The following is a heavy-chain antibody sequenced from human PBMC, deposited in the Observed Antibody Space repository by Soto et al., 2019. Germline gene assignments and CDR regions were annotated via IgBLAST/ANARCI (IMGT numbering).Heavy chain of an antibody. V-gene: IGHV4-31*03. CDR2: IYYSGST. J-gene: IGHJ4*02. CDR3: ERVEVDTAMGTFDY. D-gene: IGHD5-18*01. CDR1: GGSISSGGYY. Sequence: SETLSLTCTVSGGSISSGGYYWSWIRQHPGKGLEWIGYIYYSGSTYYNPSLKSRVTISVDTSKNQFSLKLSSVTAADTAVYYCERVEVDTAMGTFDYWGQGTLVTVSS.